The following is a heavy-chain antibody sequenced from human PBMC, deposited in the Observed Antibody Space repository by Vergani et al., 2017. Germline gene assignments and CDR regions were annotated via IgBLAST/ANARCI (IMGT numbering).Heavy chain of an antibody. V-gene: IGHV4-39*01. CDR2: IYYSGST. D-gene: IGHD3-10*01. CDR1: GGSIRSTFYY. J-gene: IGHJ6*03. CDR3: ARHKEQLGPGNDYCYYYMDV. Sequence: QLQLQESDPGLVKPSETLSLTCTVPGGSIRSTFYYWGWIRQPPGKGLEWIGTIYYSGSTYYNPSLKSRVTISVGTSKNQFSLKLNSVTAADTAVYYCARHKEQLGPGNDYCYYYMDVWGKGTTVTVSS.